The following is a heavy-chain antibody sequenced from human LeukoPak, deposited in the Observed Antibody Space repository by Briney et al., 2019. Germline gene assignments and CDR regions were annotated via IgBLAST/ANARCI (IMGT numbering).Heavy chain of an antibody. Sequence: SQTLSLTCALSGDIVSSNSAAWNWIRQSPSRGLEWLGRTYYRSKWYNDYAVSVKSRITINPDTSKNQFSLQLNSVTPEDTAVYYCARGRQDSSGWSGAGWFDPWGQGTLVTVSS. CDR2: TYYRSKWYN. J-gene: IGHJ5*02. D-gene: IGHD6-19*01. CDR1: GDIVSSNSAA. CDR3: ARGRQDSSGWSGAGWFDP. V-gene: IGHV6-1*01.